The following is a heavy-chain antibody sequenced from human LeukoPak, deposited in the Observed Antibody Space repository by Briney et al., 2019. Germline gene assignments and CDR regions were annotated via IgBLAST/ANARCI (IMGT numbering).Heavy chain of an antibody. Sequence: PGGSLRLSCAASGFTFSSYWMSWVRQAPGKGLEWVANIKQDGSEKYYVDSVKGRFTISRDNAKNSLYLQMNSLRAEDTAVYYCARDRNDYGGNFFDYWGQGTLVTVSS. CDR3: ARDRNDYGGNFFDY. CDR2: IKQDGSEK. CDR1: GFTFSSYW. D-gene: IGHD4-23*01. V-gene: IGHV3-7*03. J-gene: IGHJ4*02.